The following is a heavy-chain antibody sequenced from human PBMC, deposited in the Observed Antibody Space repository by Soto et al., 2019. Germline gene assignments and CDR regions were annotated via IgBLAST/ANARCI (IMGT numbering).Heavy chain of an antibody. CDR2: IWYDGSNK. CDR1: GFTFSSYG. J-gene: IGHJ4*02. Sequence: GGSLRLSCAASGFTFSSYGMHWVRQAPGKGLEWVAVIWYDGSNKYYADSVKGRFTISRDNSKNTLYLQMNSLRAEDTAVYYCASESQQWLWYFDYWGQGTLVTVSS. D-gene: IGHD6-19*01. CDR3: ASESQQWLWYFDY. V-gene: IGHV3-33*01.